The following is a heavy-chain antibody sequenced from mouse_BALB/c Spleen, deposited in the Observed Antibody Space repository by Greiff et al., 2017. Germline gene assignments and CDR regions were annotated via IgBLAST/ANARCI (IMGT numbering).Heavy chain of an antibody. J-gene: IGHJ2*01. D-gene: IGHD2-4*01. CDR2: ISYSGST. Sequence: VQLKESGPSLVKPSQTLSLTCSVTGDSITSGYWNWIRKFPGNKLEYMGYISYSGSTYYNPSLKSRISITRDTSKNQYYLQLNSVTTEDTATYYCARLPYDHDEEYFDYWGQGTTLTVSS. CDR3: ARLPYDHDEEYFDY. CDR1: GDSITSGY. V-gene: IGHV3-8*02.